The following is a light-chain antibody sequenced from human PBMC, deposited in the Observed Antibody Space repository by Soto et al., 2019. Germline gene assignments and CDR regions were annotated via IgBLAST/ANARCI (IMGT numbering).Light chain of an antibody. CDR3: QQSYSAPQT. CDR2: LAS. V-gene: IGKV1-39*01. Sequence: DIQMTQSPSSLSASVGDRVTITCRASQPISNYLHWYQQSPGKAPNLLIYLASNLQSGVPSRFSGSGSGTDCTLTISSLQPEDFATYYCQQSYSAPQTFGQGTKVEIK. J-gene: IGKJ1*01. CDR1: QPISNY.